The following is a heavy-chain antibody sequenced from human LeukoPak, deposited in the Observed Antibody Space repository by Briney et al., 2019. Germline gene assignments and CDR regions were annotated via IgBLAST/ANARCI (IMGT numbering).Heavy chain of an antibody. CDR3: AREEYGFDP. Sequence: ASVKVPCKASGYTFTGYYMHWVRQAPGQGLEWMGWINPKSGGTNYAQKFQGRVTMTRDTSIHTAYMELSRPRSDDTAVYYCAREEYGFDPWGQGTLVTVSS. V-gene: IGHV1-2*02. J-gene: IGHJ5*02. CDR1: GYTFTGYY. D-gene: IGHD2-2*01. CDR2: INPKSGGT.